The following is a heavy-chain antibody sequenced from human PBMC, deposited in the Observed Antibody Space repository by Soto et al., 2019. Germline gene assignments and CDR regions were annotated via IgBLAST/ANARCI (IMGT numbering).Heavy chain of an antibody. CDR2: IYYSGST. V-gene: IGHV4-31*03. CDR3: ARDAYGSWFDP. D-gene: IGHD4-17*01. J-gene: IGHJ5*02. CDR1: GGSISSGGYY. Sequence: QVQLQESGPGLVKPSQTLSLTCTVSGGSISSGGYYWSWIRQHPGKGLEWIGYIYYSGSTYYNPSLKGRVTISVDTSKNQFSLKLSSVTAADPAVYYCARDAYGSWFDPWGQGTLVTVSS.